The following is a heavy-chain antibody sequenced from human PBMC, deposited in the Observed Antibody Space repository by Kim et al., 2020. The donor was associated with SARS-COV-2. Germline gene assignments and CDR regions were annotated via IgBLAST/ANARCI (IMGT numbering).Heavy chain of an antibody. Sequence: SETLSLTCTVSGGSISSYYLSWIRQPPGKGLEWIGYIYYSGSTNYNPSLKSRVTISVDTTKNEFSLKLSSVTAADTAVYYCAGSHIDMVRGVDRNSFDPWGQGTLVTVSS. V-gene: IGHV4-59*13. CDR2: IYYSGST. J-gene: IGHJ5*02. CDR1: GGSISSYY. D-gene: IGHD3-10*01. CDR3: AGSHIDMVRGVDRNSFDP.